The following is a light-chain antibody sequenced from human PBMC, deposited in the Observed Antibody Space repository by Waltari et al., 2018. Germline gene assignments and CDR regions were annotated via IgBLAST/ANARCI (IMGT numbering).Light chain of an antibody. CDR3: MQTTLLPLT. Sequence: EIVMTQSPPSLSVTPGQPAPISCQYTQSLLHSDGKTYLNWYLQKPGQPPQLLIHEVSKRFSGVSDRFSGGGSGTDFTLNISRVEADDVGLYYCMQTTLLPLTFGGGTKVEIK. CDR1: QSLLHSDGKTY. J-gene: IGKJ4*01. V-gene: IGKV2D-29*01. CDR2: EVS.